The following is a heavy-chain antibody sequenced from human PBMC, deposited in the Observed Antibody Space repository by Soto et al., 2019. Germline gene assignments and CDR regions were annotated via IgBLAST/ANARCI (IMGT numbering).Heavy chain of an antibody. Sequence: PWGSLRLSCAASGFTCSSYAMHWVRQAPGKGLEWVAVISYDGSNKYYADSVKGRFTISRDNSKNTLYLQMNSLRGEDTAVYYCARAAYSSSWNWFDPWGQGTLVTVSS. J-gene: IGHJ5*02. CDR1: GFTCSSYA. V-gene: IGHV3-30-3*01. CDR3: ARAAYSSSWNWFDP. CDR2: ISYDGSNK. D-gene: IGHD6-13*01.